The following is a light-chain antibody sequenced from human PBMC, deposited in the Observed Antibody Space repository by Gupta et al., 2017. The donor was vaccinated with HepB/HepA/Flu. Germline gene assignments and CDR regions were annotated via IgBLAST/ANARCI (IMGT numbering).Light chain of an antibody. CDR3: AAWYDSLSGPV. CDR2: RKN. CDR1: SSNIGSNY. V-gene: IGLV1-47*01. Sequence: QSVLTQPPSASGTTGQRVTISCSGSSSNIGSNYVYWYQQLPGTAPKLLIYRKNQRPSGVPDRFSGSKSGTSASLAISGLQSEDEADYYCAAWYDSLSGPVFGGGTKLTVL. J-gene: IGLJ2*01.